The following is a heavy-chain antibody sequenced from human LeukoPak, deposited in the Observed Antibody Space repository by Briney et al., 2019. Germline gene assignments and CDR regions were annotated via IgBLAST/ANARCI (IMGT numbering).Heavy chain of an antibody. CDR3: AELGITMIGGV. CDR1: EFIFSSYS. Sequence: GGSLRLSCVASEFIFSSYSMNWVRQTPGKGLEWVSYISSSSSTIYYADSVKGRFTISRDNAKNSLYLQMNSLRAEDTAVYYCAELGITMIGGVWGKGTTVTISS. CDR2: ISSSSSTI. J-gene: IGHJ6*04. D-gene: IGHD3-10*02. V-gene: IGHV3-48*01.